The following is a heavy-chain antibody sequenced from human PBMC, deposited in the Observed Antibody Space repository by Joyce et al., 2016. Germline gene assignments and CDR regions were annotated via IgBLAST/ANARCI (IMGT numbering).Heavy chain of an antibody. Sequence: QVQMVQSGAEVKKPGAAVTVSCKASGYTFSSYAISWVRQAPGQGLEWMGWTSAYNDNTKRAQKFQGRVTMTTDTPTSTAYLEVRRLASDDTAVYYCARCRDSGTGYYIMDVWGQGTTITVSS. D-gene: IGHD3/OR15-3a*01. CDR1: GYTFSSYA. CDR2: TSAYNDNT. J-gene: IGHJ6*02. V-gene: IGHV1-18*01. CDR3: ARCRDSGTGYYIMDV.